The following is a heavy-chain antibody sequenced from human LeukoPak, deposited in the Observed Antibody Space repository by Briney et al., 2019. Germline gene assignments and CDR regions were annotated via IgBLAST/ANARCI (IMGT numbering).Heavy chain of an antibody. Sequence: GGSLRLSCAASGFTVSSNYMSWVRQAPGKGLEWVSVIYSGGSTYYADSVKGRFTISRDNSKSTLYLQMNSLRAEDTAVYYCARDCSSTSCHEGWGQGTLVTVSS. CDR3: ARDCSSTSCHEG. V-gene: IGHV3-53*01. D-gene: IGHD2-2*01. CDR2: IYSGGST. J-gene: IGHJ4*02. CDR1: GFTVSSNY.